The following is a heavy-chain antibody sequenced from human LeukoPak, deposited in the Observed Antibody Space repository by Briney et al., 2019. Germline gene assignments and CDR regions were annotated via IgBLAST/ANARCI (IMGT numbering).Heavy chain of an antibody. CDR2: INHSGST. CDR3: ARVRRATIIVVVINRTYFDY. D-gene: IGHD3-22*01. Sequence: ASETLSLTCAVYGGSFSGYYWSWIRQPPGKGLEWIGEINHSGSTNYNPSLKSRVTISVDTSKNQFSLKLSSVTAADTAVYYCARVRRATIIVVVINRTYFDYWGQGTLVTVSS. J-gene: IGHJ4*02. CDR1: GGSFSGYY. V-gene: IGHV4-34*01.